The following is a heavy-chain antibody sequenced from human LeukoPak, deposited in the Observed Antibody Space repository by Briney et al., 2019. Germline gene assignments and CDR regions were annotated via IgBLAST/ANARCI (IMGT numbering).Heavy chain of an antibody. CDR1: GGTLSSYA. V-gene: IGHV1-69*04. Sequence: GASVKVSCKASGGTLSSYAISWVRQAPGQGLEWMGRIIPILGIANYAQNFQGRVTITADKSTSTAYVELISLRSEDTAVYYCASQAYCSGGSCYHKPLNWFDPWGQGTLVTVSS. CDR2: IIPILGIA. D-gene: IGHD2-15*01. J-gene: IGHJ5*02. CDR3: ASQAYCSGGSCYHKPLNWFDP.